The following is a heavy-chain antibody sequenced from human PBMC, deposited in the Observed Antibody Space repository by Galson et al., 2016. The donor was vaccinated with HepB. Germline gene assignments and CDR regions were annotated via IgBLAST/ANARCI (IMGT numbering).Heavy chain of an antibody. CDR2: IDWDDGK. D-gene: IGHD3-10*01. V-gene: IGHV2-70*04. CDR3: ARTTASYYSISGTQSYYFDF. J-gene: IGHJ4*02. Sequence: PALVKPTQTLTLTCTFSGFSLTTTRMRVSWIRQPPGRALEWLARIDWDDGKFYNTSLKTRLTISKDTSKNQVVLTMTNMDPVDTATYYCARTTASYYSISGTQSYYFDFWGQGTLVTVSS. CDR1: GFSLTTTRMR.